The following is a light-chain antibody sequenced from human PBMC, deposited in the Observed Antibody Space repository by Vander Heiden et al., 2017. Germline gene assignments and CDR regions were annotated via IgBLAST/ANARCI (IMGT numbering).Light chain of an antibody. Sequence: QSALTQPASASGSPGQSFTSSFTRTSSDVGGFNLVAWYQQYPSKAPKLLIYEVSRRPSGVSNRFSGSKSGNTASLTISGVQAEDEADYYCCSYAGSIYVFGTGTKVTVL. J-gene: IGLJ1*01. CDR1: SSDVGGFNL. CDR3: CSYAGSIYV. V-gene: IGLV2-23*02. CDR2: EVS.